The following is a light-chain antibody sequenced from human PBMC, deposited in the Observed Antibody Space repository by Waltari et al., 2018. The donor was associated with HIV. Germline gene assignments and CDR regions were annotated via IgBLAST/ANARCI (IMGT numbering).Light chain of an antibody. J-gene: IGLJ2*01. CDR2: EVH. CDR1: SSDVGAYNH. CDR3: SSYTSSSTLV. Sequence: QSALTQPASVSGSPGQSITFSCTGTSSDVGAYNHVSWYQQHPGKAPKLMIYEVHNRPSGVSNRFSGSKSGNTASLTISGLQAEDEADYYCSSYTSSSTLVFGGGTKLTVL. V-gene: IGLV2-14*01.